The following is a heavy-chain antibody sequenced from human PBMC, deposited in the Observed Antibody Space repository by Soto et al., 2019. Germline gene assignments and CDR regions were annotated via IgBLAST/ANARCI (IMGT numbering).Heavy chain of an antibody. CDR3: ARTFDY. J-gene: IGHJ4*02. CDR2: IYHAGSV. V-gene: IGHV4-38-2*01. Sequence: PSETLSLTCAVSGYSLASGYYWAWIRQSPGKGLEWIGSIYHAGSVYYNPSLNSRVAVSLDTSKNHFSLKLTSVTAADTAVYYCARTFDYWGRGTLVTVSS. CDR1: GYSLASGYY.